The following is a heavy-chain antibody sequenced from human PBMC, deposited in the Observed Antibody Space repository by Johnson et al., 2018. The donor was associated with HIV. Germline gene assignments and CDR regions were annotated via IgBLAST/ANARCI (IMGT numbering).Heavy chain of an antibody. D-gene: IGHD3-22*01. CDR1: GFTFSDYY. Sequence: QVQLVESGGGLVKPGGSLRLSCAASGFTFSDYYMSWIRQAPGKGLEWVSSISSIGTTMYYADSVKVRFTISRDNRKNSLSLQMNSLRAEDTALYYCAKLDLKPKYYYDSSALPSGGATDAFDIWGQGTMVTVSS. J-gene: IGHJ3*02. CDR2: ISSIGTTM. V-gene: IGHV3-11*01. CDR3: AKLDLKPKYYYDSSALPSGGATDAFDI.